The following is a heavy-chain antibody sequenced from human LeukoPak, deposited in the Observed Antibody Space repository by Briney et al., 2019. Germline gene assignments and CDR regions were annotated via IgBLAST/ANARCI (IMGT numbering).Heavy chain of an antibody. V-gene: IGHV4-39*07. CDR1: GGSISSSSYY. Sequence: SETLSLTCTVSGGSISSSSYYWGWIRQPPGKGLEWIRSIYHSGSTNYNPSLKSRVTISVDKSKNQFSLNVSSVTAADTAVYYCARAEVVGAHLRSGYFQHWGQGTLVIVSS. CDR2: IYHSGST. CDR3: ARAEVVGAHLRSGYFQH. D-gene: IGHD1-26*01. J-gene: IGHJ1*01.